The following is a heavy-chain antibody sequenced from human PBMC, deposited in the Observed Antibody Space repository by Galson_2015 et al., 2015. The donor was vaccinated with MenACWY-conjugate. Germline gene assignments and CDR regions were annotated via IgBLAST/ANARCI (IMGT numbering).Heavy chain of an antibody. CDR1: GYTFNGYG. CDR3: ARRGGGYSSSWYSHFDY. D-gene: IGHD6-13*01. Sequence: SVKVSCKPSGYTFNGYGISWVRQAPGQGLEWMGWISANNGDTNFAQKFQGRVSMTTDTSTPTAYMELRSLRSDDTAVYYCARRGGGYSSSWYSHFDYWGQGTLVTVSS. V-gene: IGHV1-18*01. CDR2: ISANNGDT. J-gene: IGHJ4*02.